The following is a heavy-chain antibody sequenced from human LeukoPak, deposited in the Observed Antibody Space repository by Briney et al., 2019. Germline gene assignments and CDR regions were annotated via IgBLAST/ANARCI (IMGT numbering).Heavy chain of an antibody. J-gene: IGHJ4*02. CDR2: INPDDGDT. Sequence: ASVKVSCKASGYTFTDYYMHWVRQAPGQGFEWMGWINPDDGDTNYAQKFQGRVTMTRDTSISTAHMEVSRLRSDDTAVYYCARANFLYCSSSTCLFDYWGQGTLVTVPS. D-gene: IGHD2-2*01. CDR1: GYTFTDYY. V-gene: IGHV1-2*02. CDR3: ARANFLYCSSSTCLFDY.